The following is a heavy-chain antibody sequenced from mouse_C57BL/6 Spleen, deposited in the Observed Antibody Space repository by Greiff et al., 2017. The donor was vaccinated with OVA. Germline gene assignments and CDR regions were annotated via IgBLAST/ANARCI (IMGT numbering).Heavy chain of an antibody. J-gene: IGHJ2*01. CDR1: GYSITSGYY. CDR2: ISYDGSN. V-gene: IGHV3-6*01. Sequence: ESGPGLVKPSQSLSLTCSVTGYSITSGYYWNWIRQFPGNKLEWMGYISYDGSNNYNPSLKNRISITRDTSKNQFFLKLNSVTTEDTATYYCARAGTGTVDYWGQGTTLTVSS. D-gene: IGHD4-1*01. CDR3: ARAGTGTVDY.